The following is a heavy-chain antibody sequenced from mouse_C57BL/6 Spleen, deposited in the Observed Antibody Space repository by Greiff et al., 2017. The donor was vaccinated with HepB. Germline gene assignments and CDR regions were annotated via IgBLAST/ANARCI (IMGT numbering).Heavy chain of an antibody. J-gene: IGHJ2*01. CDR1: GFTFSSYA. Sequence: DVMLVESGGGLVKPGGSLKLSCAASGFTFSSYAMSWVRQTPEKRLEWVATISDGGSYTYYPDNVKGRFTISRDNAKNNLYLQMSHLKSEDTAMYYCARVPITTVGGDYWGQGTTLTVSS. CDR3: ARVPITTVGGDY. D-gene: IGHD1-1*01. V-gene: IGHV5-4*03. CDR2: ISDGGSYT.